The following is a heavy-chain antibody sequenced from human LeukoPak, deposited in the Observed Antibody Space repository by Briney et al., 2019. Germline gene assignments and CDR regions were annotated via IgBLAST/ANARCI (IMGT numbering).Heavy chain of an antibody. J-gene: IGHJ3*02. D-gene: IGHD2-15*01. CDR1: GYSFTDYW. Sequence: GESLKISCQASGYSFTDYWIGWVRQMPGKGLEWMGIIYPGDSDTRYSPSFQGQVTISADKSISSTYLQWSSLKASDTAMYYCARPPIKRPGGSFDIWGQGTMVTVSS. CDR2: IYPGDSDT. V-gene: IGHV5-51*01. CDR3: ARPPIKRPGGSFDI.